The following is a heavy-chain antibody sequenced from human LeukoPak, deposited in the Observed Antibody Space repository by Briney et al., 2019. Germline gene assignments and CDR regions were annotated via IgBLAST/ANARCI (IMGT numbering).Heavy chain of an antibody. D-gene: IGHD6-6*01. CDR1: GFTFSSYS. V-gene: IGHV3-21*01. CDR2: ISSSSSYI. CDR3: ARVNVVSSGSPGDY. J-gene: IGHJ4*02. Sequence: GGSLRLSCAASGFTFSSYSMNWVRRAPGKGLEWVSSISSSSSYIYYADSVKGRFTISRDNAKNSLYLQMNSLRAEDTAVYYCARVNVVSSGSPGDYWGQGTLVTVSS.